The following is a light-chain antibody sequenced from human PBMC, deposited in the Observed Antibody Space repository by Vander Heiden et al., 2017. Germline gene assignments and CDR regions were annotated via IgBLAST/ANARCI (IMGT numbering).Light chain of an antibody. CDR3: QHVKNWPRTT. V-gene: IGKV3-15*01. CDR1: QSISSN. Sequence: EIVMTQSPDTLSVSPGERATLSCRASQSISSNLAWYPQKPGQAPRLLTYRASTRATGIPARFSGTWYGTEFTLTMSSRQSEDLTIYYCQHVKNWPRTTFNGGTKLEIK. J-gene: IGKJ4*01. CDR2: RAS.